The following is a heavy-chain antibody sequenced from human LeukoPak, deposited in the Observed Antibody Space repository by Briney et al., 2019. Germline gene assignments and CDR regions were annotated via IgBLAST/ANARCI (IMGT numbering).Heavy chain of an antibody. Sequence: PGGSLRLSCAASGFTFSTYIMNWVRQAPGKGLEWVSVIYSGGSTYYADSVKGRFTISRDNSKNTLYLQMNSLRAEDTAVYYCARDSPQLTYYYGMDVWGQGTTVTVSS. V-gene: IGHV3-66*01. D-gene: IGHD6-13*01. J-gene: IGHJ6*02. CDR2: IYSGGST. CDR1: GFTFSTYI. CDR3: ARDSPQLTYYYGMDV.